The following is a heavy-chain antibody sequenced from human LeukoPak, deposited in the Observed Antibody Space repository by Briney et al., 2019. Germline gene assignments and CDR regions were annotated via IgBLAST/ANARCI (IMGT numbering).Heavy chain of an antibody. CDR1: GFTFDDYA. CDR3: AKDKEDSRGYYYVFDF. V-gene: IGHV3-9*01. D-gene: IGHD3-22*01. J-gene: IGHJ4*02. CDR2: INWNSGSK. Sequence: PGGSLRLSCAASGFTFDDYAMHWVRQAPGKGLEWVAGINWNSGSKGYADSVKGRFTISRDNAKNHLYLQLNSLRAEDTALYYCAKDKEDSRGYYYVFDFWGQGTLVTVSS.